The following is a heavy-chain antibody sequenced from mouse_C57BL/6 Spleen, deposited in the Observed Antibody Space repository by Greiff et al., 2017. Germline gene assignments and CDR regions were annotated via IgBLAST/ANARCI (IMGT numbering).Heavy chain of an antibody. J-gene: IGHJ3*01. Sequence: QVQLKESGAELARPGASVKMSCKASGYTFTSYTMHWVKQRPGQGLEWIGYINPSSGYTKYNQKFKDKATLTADKSSSTAYMQLSSLTSEDSAVYYCARGGSSGYWFAYWGQGTLVTVSA. D-gene: IGHD3-2*02. CDR1: GYTFTSYT. CDR3: ARGGSSGYWFAY. V-gene: IGHV1-4*01. CDR2: INPSSGYT.